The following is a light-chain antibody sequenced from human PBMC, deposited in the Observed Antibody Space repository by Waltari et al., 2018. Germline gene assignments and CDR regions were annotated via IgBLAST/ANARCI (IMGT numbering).Light chain of an antibody. Sequence: QSALTQPASVSGSPGQPITLSRTRNSRDVGSYSLVSWYPQHPGEAPRVIIFEDTKRPSGVSNRFSGSKSGNTASLTISGLQAEDEADYYCCSYTLTNTWLFGGGTKLTVL. V-gene: IGLV2-23*01. J-gene: IGLJ3*02. CDR2: EDT. CDR3: CSYTLTNTWL. CDR1: SRDVGSYSL.